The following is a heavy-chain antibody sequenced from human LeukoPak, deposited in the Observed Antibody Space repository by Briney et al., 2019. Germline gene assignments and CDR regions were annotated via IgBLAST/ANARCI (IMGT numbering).Heavy chain of an antibody. J-gene: IGHJ4*02. CDR3: AKDGALLRWPVYYFDY. CDR1: GFTFSSYA. Sequence: GGSLRLSCAASGFTFSSYAMNWVRQAPGKGLEWVSAISGSGGSTYYADSVKGRFTISRDNSKNTLYLQMNSLRAEDTAVYYCAKDGALLRWPVYYFDYWGQGTLVTVSS. D-gene: IGHD4-23*01. CDR2: ISGSGGST. V-gene: IGHV3-23*01.